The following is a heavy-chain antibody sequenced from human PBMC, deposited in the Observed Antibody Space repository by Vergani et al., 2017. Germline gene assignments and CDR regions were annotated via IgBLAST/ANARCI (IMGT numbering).Heavy chain of an antibody. J-gene: IGHJ4*02. Sequence: EVQLLESGGDLVQPGGSLRLSCTASGFSFSTYSINWVRQAPGKGLEWVSSISGRSNYIYYADSLKGRFTISRDNSKNSVYLQMNSLRAEDTAIYYCARKKYYDSKDYYQVEPFDYWGQGTLVTVSS. CDR2: ISGRSNYI. V-gene: IGHV3-21*06. D-gene: IGHD3-22*01. CDR1: GFSFSTYS. CDR3: ARKKYYDSKDYYQVEPFDY.